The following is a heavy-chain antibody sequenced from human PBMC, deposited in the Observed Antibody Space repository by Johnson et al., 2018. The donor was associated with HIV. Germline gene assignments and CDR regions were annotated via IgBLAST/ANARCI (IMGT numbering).Heavy chain of an antibody. V-gene: IGHV3-30*04. CDR3: AKDPPPVGATDAFDI. CDR1: GFTFSDYA. Sequence: VQLVESGGVVVQPGGSLRLSCAASGFTFSDYAMHWVRQAPGKGLEWVAVISYDGSNKYYADSVKGRFTISRDNSKNTLYLQMNSLRAEDTAVYYCAKDPPPVGATDAFDIWGQGTMVTVSS. J-gene: IGHJ3*02. D-gene: IGHD1-26*01. CDR2: ISYDGSNK.